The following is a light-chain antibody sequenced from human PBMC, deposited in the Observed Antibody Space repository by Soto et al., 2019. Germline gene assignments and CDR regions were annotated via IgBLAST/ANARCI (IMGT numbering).Light chain of an antibody. CDR2: DAS. V-gene: IGKV3-11*01. J-gene: IGKJ5*01. CDR1: QFVSSY. Sequence: EIVLTQSPATLSLSPGERVTLSCLASQFVSSYLAWYQQKPGQAPRLLIYDASNRATGIPARFSGSGSGTDFTLTISSLEPEDFAVYYCQQRSNWPPITFGQGTRLEI. CDR3: QQRSNWPPIT.